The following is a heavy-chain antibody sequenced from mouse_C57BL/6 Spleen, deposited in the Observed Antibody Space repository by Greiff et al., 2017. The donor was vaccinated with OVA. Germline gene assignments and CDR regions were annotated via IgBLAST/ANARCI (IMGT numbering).Heavy chain of an antibody. CDR3: ARGVLRYAMDY. CDR1: GYTFTSYW. J-gene: IGHJ4*01. V-gene: IGHV1-72*01. CDR2: IDPNSGGT. D-gene: IGHD1-1*01. Sequence: QVQLKQPGAELVKPGASVKLSCKASGYTFTSYWMHWVKQRPGRGLEWIGRIDPNSGGTKYNEKFKSKATLTVDKPSSTAYMQLSSLTSEDSAVYYCARGVLRYAMDYWGQGTSVTVSS.